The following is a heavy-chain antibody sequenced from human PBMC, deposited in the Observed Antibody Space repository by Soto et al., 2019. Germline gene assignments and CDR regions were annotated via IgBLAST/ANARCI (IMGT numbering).Heavy chain of an antibody. CDR3: ARGIVVVVAATLDYGMDV. D-gene: IGHD2-15*01. V-gene: IGHV1-69*13. Sequence: SVKVSCKASGGTFSSYAISWVRQAPGQGLEWMGGIIPIFGTANYAQKFQGRVTITADESTSTAYMELSSLRSEDTAVYYCARGIVVVVAATLDYGMDVWGQGTTVTVS. CDR2: IIPIFGTA. J-gene: IGHJ6*02. CDR1: GGTFSSYA.